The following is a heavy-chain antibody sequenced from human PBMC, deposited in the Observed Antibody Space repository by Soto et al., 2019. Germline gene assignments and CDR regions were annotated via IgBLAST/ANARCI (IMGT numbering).Heavy chain of an antibody. D-gene: IGHD2-15*01. CDR2: IDSSSNYI. J-gene: IGHJ6*02. Sequence: PGGSLRLSCAASGFTFTTYSMNWVRQAPGKGLKWVSSIDSSSNYIYYADSVKGRFTISRDNAKNSLDLQMDSLRADDTAVYYCATLTYCSGGGCPNYYYGMDVWGQGTTVTVS. CDR1: GFTFTTYS. V-gene: IGHV3-21*01. CDR3: ATLTYCSGGGCPNYYYGMDV.